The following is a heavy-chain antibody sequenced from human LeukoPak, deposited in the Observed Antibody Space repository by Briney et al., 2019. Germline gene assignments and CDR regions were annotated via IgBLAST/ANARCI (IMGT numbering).Heavy chain of an antibody. D-gene: IGHD2-2*01. CDR2: ISAYNGNT. V-gene: IGHV1-18*04. J-gene: IGHJ4*02. CDR1: GYTFTSYG. Sequence: ASVKVSCKASGYTFTSYGISWVRQAPGQGLEWMGLISAYNGNTNYAQKLQGRVTMTTDTSTSTAYMELRSLRSDDTVVYYCAREYQLLSPFDYWGQGTLVTVSS. CDR3: AREYQLLSPFDY.